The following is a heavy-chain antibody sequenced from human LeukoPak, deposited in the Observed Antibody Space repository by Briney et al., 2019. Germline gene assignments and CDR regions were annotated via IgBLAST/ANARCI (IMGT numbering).Heavy chain of an antibody. CDR3: VKGYSSGWYRVRADY. CDR1: GFTFSDYA. J-gene: IGHJ4*02. CDR2: ISSNGGST. Sequence: GGSLRLSCSASGFTFSDYAIHWVRQAPGKGLEYVSAISSNGGSTYYADSVKGRFTISRDNSKDTLYLQMSRLRVEDTAVYYCVKGYSSGWYRVRADYWGQGTLVTVSS. D-gene: IGHD6-19*01. V-gene: IGHV3-64D*06.